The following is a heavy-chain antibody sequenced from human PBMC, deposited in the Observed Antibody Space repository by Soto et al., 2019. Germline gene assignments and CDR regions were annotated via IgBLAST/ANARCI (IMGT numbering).Heavy chain of an antibody. CDR2: MNPNSGNT. V-gene: IGHV1-8*01. CDR1: GYTFTSYD. Sequence: QVQLVQSGAELKKPGASVKVSCKASGYTFTSYDMNWVRQATGQGLEWMGGMNPNSGNTGYAHNFQGRVTMTRNSSISKAYMELRSLRSEATAVYSCAREGVRGMDVWGQWTTVTVSS. D-gene: IGHD3-16*01. J-gene: IGHJ6*02. CDR3: AREGVRGMDV.